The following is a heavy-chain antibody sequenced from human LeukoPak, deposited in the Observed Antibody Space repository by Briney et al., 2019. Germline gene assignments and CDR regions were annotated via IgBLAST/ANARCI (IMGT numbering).Heavy chain of an antibody. CDR2: IYYSGST. V-gene: IGHV4-39*01. CDR3: ASIVGATNS. D-gene: IGHD1-26*01. CDR1: GGSISSSSYY. Sequence: SETLSLTCTVSGGSISSSSYYWGWIRQPPGKGLEWIGRIYYSGSTYYNPSLKSRITISVDTSKNQFSLKLSSVTAADTAVYYCASIVGATNSWGQGTLVTVSS. J-gene: IGHJ5*02.